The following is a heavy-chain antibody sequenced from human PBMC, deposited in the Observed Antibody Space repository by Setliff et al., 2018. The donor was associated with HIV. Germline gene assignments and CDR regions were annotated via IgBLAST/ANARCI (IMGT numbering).Heavy chain of an antibody. J-gene: IGHJ3*01. V-gene: IGHV3-23*01. Sequence: PGGSLRLSCAASGFTFSSFAMTWVRQAPGKGLEWVSSISASATSVYNADSVKGRFTISRDNSKNILYVQMNSLRVEDTAVYYCAKAGAVIIDQRLDAFDFWGPGTMVTVSS. CDR1: GFTFSSFA. D-gene: IGHD1-26*01. CDR2: ISASATSV. CDR3: AKAGAVIIDQRLDAFDF.